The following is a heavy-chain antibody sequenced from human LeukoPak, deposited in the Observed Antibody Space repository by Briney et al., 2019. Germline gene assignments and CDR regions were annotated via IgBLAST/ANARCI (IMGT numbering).Heavy chain of an antibody. D-gene: IGHD6-13*01. CDR2: IGTSSTTT. CDR1: GFTFSSYT. J-gene: IGHJ5*02. V-gene: IGHV3-48*01. CDR3: AKGARIAAAFDP. Sequence: GGSLRLSCAASGFTFSSYTMNWVRQPPGKGLEWVSNIGTSSTTTYSADSVKGRFTISRDNSKNTLFLQMNSLRAEDTAVYYCAKGARIAAAFDPWGQGTQVTVSS.